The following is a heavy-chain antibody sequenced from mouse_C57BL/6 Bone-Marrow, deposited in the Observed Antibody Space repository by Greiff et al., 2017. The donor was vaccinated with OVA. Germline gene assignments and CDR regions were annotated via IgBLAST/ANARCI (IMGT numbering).Heavy chain of an antibody. CDR2: ISSGSSTI. Sequence: EVKLMESGGGLVKPGGSLKLSCAASGFTFSDYGMHWVRQAPEKGLEWVAYISSGSSTIYYADTVKGRFTISRDNAKNTLFLQMTSLRSEDTAMYYCARLLRRNYWGQGTTLTVSS. D-gene: IGHD1-1*01. CDR3: ARLLRRNY. J-gene: IGHJ2*01. CDR1: GFTFSDYG. V-gene: IGHV5-17*01.